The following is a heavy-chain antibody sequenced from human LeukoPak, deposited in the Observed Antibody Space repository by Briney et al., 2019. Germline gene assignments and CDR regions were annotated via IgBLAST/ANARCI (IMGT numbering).Heavy chain of an antibody. Sequence: GGSLRLSCAASGFTFSSYSLNWVRQAPGKGLEWVSSISISSSYIHYADSVKGRFTISRDNAKNSLYLQMNSLRAEDTAVYYCARGTLNIPGEHGAFDYWGQGTLVTVSS. J-gene: IGHJ4*02. CDR3: ARGTLNIPGEHGAFDY. CDR1: GFTFSSYS. V-gene: IGHV3-21*01. D-gene: IGHD1-14*01. CDR2: ISISSSYI.